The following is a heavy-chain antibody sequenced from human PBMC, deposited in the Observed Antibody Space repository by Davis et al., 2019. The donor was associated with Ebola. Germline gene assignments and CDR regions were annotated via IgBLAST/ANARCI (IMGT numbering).Heavy chain of an antibody. D-gene: IGHD1-26*01. CDR1: GFTFSSYG. J-gene: IGHJ6*04. Sequence: PGGSLRLSCAASGFTFSSYGMHWVRQAPGKGLEWVAVIWYDGSNKYYADSVKGRFTISRDNSKNTLYLQMNSLRAEDTAVYYCASGANLYYYYGMDVWGKGTTVTVSS. CDR2: IWYDGSNK. CDR3: ASGANLYYYYGMDV. V-gene: IGHV3-33*01.